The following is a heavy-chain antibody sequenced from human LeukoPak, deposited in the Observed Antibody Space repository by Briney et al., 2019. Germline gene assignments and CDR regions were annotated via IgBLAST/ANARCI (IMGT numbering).Heavy chain of an antibody. CDR3: VRRYYEYYVYDRLFDF. Sequence: GGSLRLSCAASGFTFSRDAMHWVRQAPGKGLVWVSRISDDGTVTTYADSVQGRFTISRDNAKSTLFLQMNSLRVEDTAVYSCVRRYYEYYVYDRLFDFWGEGILVTVSS. V-gene: IGHV3-74*03. D-gene: IGHD3-16*01. CDR2: ISDDGTVT. CDR1: GFTFSRDA. J-gene: IGHJ4*02.